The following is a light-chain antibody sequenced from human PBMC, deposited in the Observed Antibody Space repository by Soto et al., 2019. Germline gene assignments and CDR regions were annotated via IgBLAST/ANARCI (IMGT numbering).Light chain of an antibody. Sequence: EIVLTQSPGTVSSSPGERVTLSCRASQTIANNFLAWYQHRPGQAPRVVVYGASSRATGIPDRFSGSGSGTEFTLTISILEPEDFAVYYGQKYDSSYTFGQGTKLE. CDR3: QKYDSSYT. J-gene: IGKJ2*01. V-gene: IGKV3-20*01. CDR1: QTIANNF. CDR2: GAS.